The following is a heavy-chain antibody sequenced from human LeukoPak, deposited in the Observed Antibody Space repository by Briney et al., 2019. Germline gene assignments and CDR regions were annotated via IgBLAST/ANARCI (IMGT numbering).Heavy chain of an antibody. J-gene: IGHJ4*02. Sequence: SETLSLTCTVSGGSISNYYWNCIRQPPGKGLEWIGYIYYSGITNYNPSLKSRVTISVDTSKNQFSLKLSSVTAADTAVYYCARHIKIWGRERYYFDYWGQGTLVTVSS. CDR1: GGSISNYY. CDR2: IYYSGIT. V-gene: IGHV4-59*08. D-gene: IGHD7-27*01. CDR3: ARHIKIWGRERYYFDY.